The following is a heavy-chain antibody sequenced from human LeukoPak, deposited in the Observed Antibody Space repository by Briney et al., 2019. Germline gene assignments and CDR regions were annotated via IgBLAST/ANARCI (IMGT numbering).Heavy chain of an antibody. D-gene: IGHD2/OR15-2a*01. J-gene: IGHJ4*02. Sequence: GGSLRLSCSASGLSFSTYTMNWVRQAPGKGLEWVSYISSSSSTTYYADSVKGRFTISRDNAKNTLYLQMNTLRAEDTAVYYCAKPKFVTTYSYFDSWGQGTLVTVSS. CDR1: GLSFSTYT. V-gene: IGHV3-48*01. CDR2: ISSSSSTT. CDR3: AKPKFVTTYSYFDS.